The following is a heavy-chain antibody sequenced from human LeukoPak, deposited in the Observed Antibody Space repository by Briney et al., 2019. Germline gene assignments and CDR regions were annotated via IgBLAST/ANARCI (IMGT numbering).Heavy chain of an antibody. J-gene: IGHJ4*02. CDR2: INPTGSTT. V-gene: IGHV3-74*01. CDR1: GFSFSGHW. CDR3: ARGPNSNWSGLDF. Sequence: GGSLRLSCTASGFSFSGHWMHWARQLPGKGLVWVSRINPTGSTTSYADSVKGRFTVSRDNAKNTLYLQVNNLRAEDTAVYYCARGPNSNWSGLDFWGQGTLLTVSS. D-gene: IGHD6-6*01.